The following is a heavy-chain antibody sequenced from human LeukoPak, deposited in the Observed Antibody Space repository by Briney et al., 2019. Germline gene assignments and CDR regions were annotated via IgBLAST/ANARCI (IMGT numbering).Heavy chain of an antibody. D-gene: IGHD3-10*01. J-gene: IGHJ6*03. CDR1: GFTFSSYA. CDR3: ARGYGSGSYYRPYYMDV. CDR2: ISSNGGST. Sequence: GGSLRLSCAASGFTFSSYAMHWVRQAPGKGMEFVSAISSNGGSTYYANSVKGRFTISRDNSKNTLYLQMGSLRAEDMAVYYCARGYGSGSYYRPYYMDVWGKGTTVTVSS. V-gene: IGHV3-64*01.